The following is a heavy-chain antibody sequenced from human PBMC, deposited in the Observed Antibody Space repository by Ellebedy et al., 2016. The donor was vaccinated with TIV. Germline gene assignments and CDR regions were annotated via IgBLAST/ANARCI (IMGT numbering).Heavy chain of an antibody. J-gene: IGHJ6*02. CDR1: DGSISSYY. CDR3: ARADTASYYYGMDV. V-gene: IGHV4-59*01. Sequence: SETLSLTCTVSDGSISSYYWSWIRQPPGKGLEWIGYIYYSGSTNYNPSLKSRVTISVDTSKNQFSLKLSSVTAADTAVYYCARADTASYYYGMDVWGQGTTVTVSS. CDR2: IYYSGST. D-gene: IGHD5-18*01.